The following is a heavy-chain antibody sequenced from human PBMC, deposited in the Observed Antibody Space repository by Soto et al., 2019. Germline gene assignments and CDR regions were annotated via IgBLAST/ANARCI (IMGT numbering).Heavy chain of an antibody. CDR1: GYTFTNFG. J-gene: IGHJ6*02. Sequence: QVQLVQSGAEVKKPGASVKVSCKASGYTFTNFGISWVRQAPGQGLEWMGWIRAYNGKTNYAQKPQXXXTXXTDTSTSTAYMELRSLRSDDTAVYYCARDLLPMDVWGQGTTVTVSS. V-gene: IGHV1-18*01. CDR3: ARDLLPMDV. CDR2: IRAYNGKT.